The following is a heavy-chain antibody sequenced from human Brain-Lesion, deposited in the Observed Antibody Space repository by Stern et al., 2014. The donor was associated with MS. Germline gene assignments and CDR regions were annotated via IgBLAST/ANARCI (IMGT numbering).Heavy chain of an antibody. D-gene: IGHD3-16*02. Sequence: EVQLVESGGGFVQPGGSLRLSCAASGFRFSSYAMSWVRQTPGKGLEWVSGISASGGSTYYADSVKGRFTISRDKSKNTLFLQMNSLRAEDTAVYYCAKGVWGSYLNXFDMWGQGTMVTVSS. V-gene: IGHV3-23*04. J-gene: IGHJ3*02. CDR1: GFRFSSYA. CDR2: ISASGGST. CDR3: AKGVWGSYLNXFDM.